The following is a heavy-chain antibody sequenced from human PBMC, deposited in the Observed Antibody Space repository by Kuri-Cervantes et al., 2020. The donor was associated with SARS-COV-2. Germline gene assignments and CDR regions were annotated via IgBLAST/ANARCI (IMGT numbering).Heavy chain of an antibody. J-gene: IGHJ3*02. D-gene: IGHD1-7*01. CDR1: GGTFSSYA. Sequence: SVKVSCKASGGTFSSYAISWVRQAPGQGLEWMGGIIPIFGTANYAQKFQGRVTITTDESTSTAYMELSSLRSEDTAVYYCARDNWNYPSHDAFDIWGQGTIVTVSS. CDR3: ARDNWNYPSHDAFDI. CDR2: IIPIFGTA. V-gene: IGHV1-69*05.